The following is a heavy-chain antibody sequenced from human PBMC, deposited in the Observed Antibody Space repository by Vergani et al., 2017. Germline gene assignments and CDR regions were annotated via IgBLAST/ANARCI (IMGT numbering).Heavy chain of an antibody. V-gene: IGHV4-38-2*01. CDR2: IYHTGSA. D-gene: IGHD3-10*01. CDR1: GYSITSGYY. J-gene: IGHJ4*02. Sequence: QVQLLESGPGLLKPSETLSLTCSVSGYSITSGYYWGWIRQPPGRGLEWIGSIYHTGSAYYNPSLKSRVTVSVDTSMNQVSLKLSSVTAADTAVYYCARRTTMVRGVLEIARYYFDYWGQGTLVTVSS. CDR3: ARRTTMVRGVLEIARYYFDY.